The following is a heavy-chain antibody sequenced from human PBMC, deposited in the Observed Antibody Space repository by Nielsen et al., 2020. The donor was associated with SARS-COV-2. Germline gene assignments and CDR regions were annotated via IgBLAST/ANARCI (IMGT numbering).Heavy chain of an antibody. J-gene: IGHJ4*02. CDR3: ARSRIAAAGYYFDY. D-gene: IGHD6-13*01. Sequence: GESLKISCAASGFTFDDYGMSWVRQAPGKGLEWVSGINWNGGSTGYADSVKGRFTISRDNAKNSLYLQMNSLRAEDTAVYYCARSRIAAAGYYFDYWGQGTLVTVSS. V-gene: IGHV3-20*04. CDR1: GFTFDDYG. CDR2: INWNGGST.